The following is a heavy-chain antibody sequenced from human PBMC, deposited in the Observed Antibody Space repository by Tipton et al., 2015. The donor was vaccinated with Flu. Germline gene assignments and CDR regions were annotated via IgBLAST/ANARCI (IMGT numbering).Heavy chain of an antibody. Sequence: TLSLTCAVYGGSFSGYYWSWIRQPPGKGLEWIGEINHSGSTNYNPSLKSRVTISVDTSKNQFSLKLSSVTAADTAVYYCARTIPPVTSSRYYSSSGMDVWGQGTTVPVSS. CDR1: GGSFSGYY. D-gene: IGHD4-11*01. CDR3: ARTIPPVTSSRYYSSSGMDV. J-gene: IGHJ6*02. CDR2: INHSGST. V-gene: IGHV4-34*01.